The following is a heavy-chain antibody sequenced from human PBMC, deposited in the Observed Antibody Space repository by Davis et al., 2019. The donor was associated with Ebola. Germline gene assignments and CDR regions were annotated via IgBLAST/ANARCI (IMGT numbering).Heavy chain of an antibody. V-gene: IGHV1-18*01. D-gene: IGHD2-21*02. CDR3: ARGVTAYCGGDCYTDFDY. CDR1: GYTFTSYG. Sequence: ASVKVSCKASGYTFTSYGISWVRQAPGQGLEWMGWISAYNGNTNYAQKLQGRVTMTTDTSTSTAYMELRSLRSDDTAVYYCARGVTAYCGGDCYTDFDYWGQGTLVTVSS. J-gene: IGHJ4*02. CDR2: ISAYNGNT.